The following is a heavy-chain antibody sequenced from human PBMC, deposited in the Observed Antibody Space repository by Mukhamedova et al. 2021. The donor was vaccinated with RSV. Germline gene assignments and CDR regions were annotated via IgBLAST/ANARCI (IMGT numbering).Heavy chain of an antibody. CDR1: GFTFSNYG. D-gene: IGHD6-19*01. CDR2: IWFDGSTE. V-gene: IGHV3-33*01. CDR3: AIADSQGNSGWPHM. J-gene: IGHJ6*03. Sequence: GFTFSNYGMHWVRQAPGKGLEWVALIWFDGSTEYYADSVKGRFAISRDSSKNTLYMQMSSLRAEDTAVYYFAIADSQGNSGWPHM.